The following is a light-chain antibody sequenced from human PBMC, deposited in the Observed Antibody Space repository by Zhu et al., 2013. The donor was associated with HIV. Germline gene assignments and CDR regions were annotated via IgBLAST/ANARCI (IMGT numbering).Light chain of an antibody. J-gene: IGKJ4*01. CDR3: QQFGSSPLT. CDR1: QSISSTY. CDR2: AAS. Sequence: IVLTQSPGTLSLSPGERATLYCSASQSISSTYLAWYQQKPGQAPRLLIYAASTRATGIPDRFSGSGSGTDFTLTISRLEPEDFAVYYCQQFGSSPLTFGGGTNVELK. V-gene: IGKV3-20*01.